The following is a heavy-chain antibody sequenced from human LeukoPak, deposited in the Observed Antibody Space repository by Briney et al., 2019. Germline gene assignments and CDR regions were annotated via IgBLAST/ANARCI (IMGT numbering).Heavy chain of an antibody. Sequence: GGSLRLSCSASGFTFSNYALHWVRQAPGKGLEYVSGVSGNGVSTYYADSLQGRFTISRDNSKDTLYFQMSGLRAEDTAVYYCVKAAGGYGGYYFDYWGQGTLVTVSS. J-gene: IGHJ4*02. D-gene: IGHD5-12*01. CDR2: VSGNGVST. CDR3: VKAAGGYGGYYFDY. V-gene: IGHV3-64*05. CDR1: GFTFSNYA.